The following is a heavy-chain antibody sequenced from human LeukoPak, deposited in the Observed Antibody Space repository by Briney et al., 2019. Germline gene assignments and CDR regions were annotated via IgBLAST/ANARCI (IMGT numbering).Heavy chain of an antibody. CDR3: ARALRSQCLFDL. CDR2: IRQDGSDI. CDR1: GFIFSNYW. Sequence: GGSLRLSCTASGFIFSNYWMSWVRQAPGKGLEWMAYIRQDGSDIKYVDSVEGRFTISRDNAKSSLYLQMNSLRAEDTAVYYCARALRSQCLFDLWGRGTLVTVSS. D-gene: IGHD5/OR15-5a*01. V-gene: IGHV3-7*01. J-gene: IGHJ2*01.